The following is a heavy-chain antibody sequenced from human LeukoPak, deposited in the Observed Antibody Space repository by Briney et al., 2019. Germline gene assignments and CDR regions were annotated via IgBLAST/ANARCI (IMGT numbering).Heavy chain of an antibody. J-gene: IGHJ4*02. V-gene: IGHV1-69*02. CDR3: ARGLGGGYSGYEDY. CDR1: GGTFSSYT. Sequence: ASVKVSCKAPGGTFSSYTISWLRQAPGQGLEWMGRIIPILGIANYAQKFQGRVTITADKSTSTAYMELSSLRSDDTAVYYCARGLGGGYSGYEDYWGQGTLVTVSS. D-gene: IGHD5-12*01. CDR2: IIPILGIA.